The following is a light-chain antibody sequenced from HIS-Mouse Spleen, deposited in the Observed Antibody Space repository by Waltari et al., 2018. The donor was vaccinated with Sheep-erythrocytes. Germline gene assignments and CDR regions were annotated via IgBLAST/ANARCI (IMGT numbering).Light chain of an antibody. Sequence: QSVLTQPPSVSAAPGQKVTISCAGSSSNIGNNYVSRYQQHPRTAPKLLIYDKNKRPSWSPDLYSGSRTSTSAILCITGLETCDEDDDYSGTSDSSRSAGRVFGEGTKLTVL. CDR3: GTSDSSRSAGRV. CDR2: DKN. V-gene: IGLV1-51*01. J-gene: IGLJ3*02. CDR1: SSNIGNNY.